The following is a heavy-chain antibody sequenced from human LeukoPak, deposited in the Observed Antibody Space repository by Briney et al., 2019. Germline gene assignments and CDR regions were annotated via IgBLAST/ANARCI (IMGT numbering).Heavy chain of an antibody. CDR1: GFTFSSHS. Sequence: GGSLRLSCAASGFTFSSHSMSWVRQAPGKGLEWVSFIYSDNTHYSDSVKGRFTISRDNSKNTLYLQMNSLRAEDTAVYYCARRAGAYPHPYDYWGQGTLVTVSS. J-gene: IGHJ4*02. V-gene: IGHV3-53*01. D-gene: IGHD3-16*01. CDR2: IYSDNT. CDR3: ARRAGAYPHPYDY.